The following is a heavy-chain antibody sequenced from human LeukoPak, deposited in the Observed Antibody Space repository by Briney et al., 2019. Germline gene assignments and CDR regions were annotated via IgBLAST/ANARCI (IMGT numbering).Heavy chain of an antibody. V-gene: IGHV1-8*02. D-gene: IGHD6-13*01. CDR2: ISAYNGNT. J-gene: IGHJ4*02. CDR1: GGTFSSYA. CDR3: ARSRGSSSWFRVAYYDIGY. Sequence: ASVKVSCKASGGTFSSYAISWVRRAPGQGLEWMGWISAYNGNTNYAQKFQGRVTMTRNTSISTAYMELSSLRPEDTAVYYCARSRGSSSWFRVAYYDIGYWGQGTLVTVSS.